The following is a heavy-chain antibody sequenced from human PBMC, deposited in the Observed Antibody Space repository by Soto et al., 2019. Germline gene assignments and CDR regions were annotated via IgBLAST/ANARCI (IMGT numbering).Heavy chain of an antibody. D-gene: IGHD5-12*01. Sequence: RLSCAASGFTFSSYAMSWVRQAPGKGLEWVSAISGSGGSIGYADSVKGRFTISRDNAKNSLYLQMNSLRAEDTALYYCAATYFDYWGQGTLVTVSS. J-gene: IGHJ4*02. V-gene: IGHV3-23*01. CDR2: ISGSGGSI. CDR1: GFTFSSYA. CDR3: AATYFDY.